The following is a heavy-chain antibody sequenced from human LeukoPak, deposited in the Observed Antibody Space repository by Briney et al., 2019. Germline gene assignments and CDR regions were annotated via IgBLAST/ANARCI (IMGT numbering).Heavy chain of an antibody. V-gene: IGHV1-8*01. J-gene: IGHJ4*02. CDR3: AKAVKYSYGSGSSYYFDY. CDR1: GYTFTIHD. CDR2: MNPNSGNT. D-gene: IGHD3-10*01. Sequence: GASVTVSFKASGYTFTIHDDNWGRQAPGQGHEWMGWMNPNSGNTGYAQKFQGRVTMTRNTSISTAYMELTSLTSEDSAVYYCAKAVKYSYGSGSSYYFDYWGQGALVTVSS.